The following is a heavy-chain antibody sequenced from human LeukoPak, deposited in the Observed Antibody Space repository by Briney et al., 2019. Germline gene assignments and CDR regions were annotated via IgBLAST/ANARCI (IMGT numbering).Heavy chain of an antibody. CDR2: ISYSGTT. CDR1: GGSLSSRNYY. D-gene: IGHD4-17*01. Sequence: SETLSLTCTVSGGSLSSRNYYWGWIRQPPGKGLEWIGSISYSGTTYNNPSLRSRVTILIDTSKNQFFLKLNSVTAPDTTLYYCARHYYGDYAYYLDYWGQGTLVTVSS. J-gene: IGHJ4*02. CDR3: ARHYYGDYAYYLDY. V-gene: IGHV4-39*01.